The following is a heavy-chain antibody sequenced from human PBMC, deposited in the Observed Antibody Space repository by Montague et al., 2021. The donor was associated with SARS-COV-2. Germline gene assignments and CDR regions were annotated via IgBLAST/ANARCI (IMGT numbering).Heavy chain of an antibody. CDR3: GRDMAP. Sequence: SLRLSCAASGLTFTSHWMTWVRQAPGKGLEWVASINQDGSDKYYVDSVKGRFTISRDNAKNSLFLQMNSLRVEDTAVYCCGRDMAPGGQGTLVTVSS. CDR2: INQDGSDK. V-gene: IGHV3-7*03. CDR1: GLTFTSHW. J-gene: IGHJ5*02. D-gene: IGHD5-24*01.